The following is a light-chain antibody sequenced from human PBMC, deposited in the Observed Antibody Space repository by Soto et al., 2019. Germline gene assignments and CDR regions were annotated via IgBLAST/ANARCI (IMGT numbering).Light chain of an antibody. CDR2: EVS. CDR3: SSYTSSSTVV. V-gene: IGLV2-14*01. J-gene: IGLJ2*01. Sequence: QSALTQPASVSGPPGQSITISCTGTSSDVGAYNYVSWYQQHPGKAPKLMIYEVSNRPSGVSSRFSGSKSGNTASLTISGLQAEDEADYYCSSYTSSSTVVFGGGTKLTVL. CDR1: SSDVGAYNY.